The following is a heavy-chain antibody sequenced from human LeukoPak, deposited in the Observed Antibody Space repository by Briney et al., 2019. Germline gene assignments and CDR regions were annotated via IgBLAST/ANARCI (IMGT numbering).Heavy chain of an antibody. D-gene: IGHD3-16*01. CDR3: AKLGHGGYYSYMDV. CDR1: GFTFANYA. V-gene: IGHV3-23*01. J-gene: IGHJ6*03. CDR2: ISTDGTT. Sequence: GGSLRLSCAVSGFTFANYAMTWVRQAPGKGLESVSSISTDGTTYYAHSVKGRFTLSRDNSKNTLYLQMSSLRAEDTAVYYCAKLGHGGYYSYMDVWGKGTTVTVPS.